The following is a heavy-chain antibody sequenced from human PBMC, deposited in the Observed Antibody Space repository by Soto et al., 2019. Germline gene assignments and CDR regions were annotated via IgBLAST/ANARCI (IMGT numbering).Heavy chain of an antibody. CDR3: ASVTFGGVVLAH. V-gene: IGHV4-59*01. J-gene: IGHJ4*02. CDR1: AASFSKSY. Sequence: SETPSLTCTVSAASFSKSYWSWIRQPPGKGLEWIGYIYFNGNTNYNPSLKRRVTISIDTPKKQISLNLTSGTDADTAVYYCASVTFGGVVLAHWGQGTLVTVSS. D-gene: IGHD3-16*01. CDR2: IYFNGNT.